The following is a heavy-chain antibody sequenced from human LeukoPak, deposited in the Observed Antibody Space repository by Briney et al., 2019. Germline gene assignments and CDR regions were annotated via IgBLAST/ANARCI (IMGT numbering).Heavy chain of an antibody. V-gene: IGHV1-69*05. D-gene: IGHD3-10*01. CDR2: IIPIFGTA. CDR3: ARVEGSGSYYQPFDY. Sequence: GSSVKVPCKTSGGTFSSYAISWVRQAPGQGLEWMGGIIPIFGTANYAQKFQGRVTITTDESTSTAYMELSSLRSEDTAVYYCARVEGSGSYYQPFDYWGQGTLVTVSS. CDR1: GGTFSSYA. J-gene: IGHJ4*02.